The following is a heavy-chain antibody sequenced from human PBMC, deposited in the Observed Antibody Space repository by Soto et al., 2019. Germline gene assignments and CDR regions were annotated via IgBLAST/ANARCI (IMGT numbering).Heavy chain of an antibody. D-gene: IGHD3-3*01. CDR3: ARERTYYDFWSGYPYSYGMAV. CDR1: GFTFSSYG. CDR2: IWYDGSNK. J-gene: IGHJ6*02. V-gene: IGHV3-33*01. Sequence: VQLVESGGGVGQPVRSLRLSCAASGFTFSSYGMHWVRQAPGKGLEWVAVIWYDGSNKYYADSVKGRFTISRDNSKNTLYLQMNSLRAEDTAVYYCARERTYYDFWSGYPYSYGMAVWGQGTTVTVSS.